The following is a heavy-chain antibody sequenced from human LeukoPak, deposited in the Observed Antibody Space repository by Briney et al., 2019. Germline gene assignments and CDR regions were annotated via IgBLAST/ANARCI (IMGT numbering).Heavy chain of an antibody. Sequence: ASVKVSCKASGYTFTSYDINWVRQATGQGLEWMGWMNPNSGNTGYAQKFQGRVTMTTDTSTSTAYIELRSLRSDDTAVYYCARTSVGPKSAEYFQHWGQGTLVTVSS. CDR3: ARTSVGPKSAEYFQH. D-gene: IGHD2-2*01. V-gene: IGHV1-8*01. CDR2: MNPNSGNT. CDR1: GYTFTSYD. J-gene: IGHJ1*01.